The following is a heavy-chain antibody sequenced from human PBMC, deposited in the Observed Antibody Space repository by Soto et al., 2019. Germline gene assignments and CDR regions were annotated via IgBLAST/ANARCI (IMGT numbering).Heavy chain of an antibody. V-gene: IGHV1-69*01. D-gene: IGHD2-2*02. CDR1: GGTFSSYA. J-gene: IGHJ4*02. Sequence: AVKVSCKASGGTFSSYAISWVRQAPGQGLEWMGGIIPIFGTANYAQKFQGRVTITADESTSTAYMELSSLRSEDTVVYYCAXARYCSSTSCYTGFIDYWGQGTLVTVSS. CDR3: AXARYCSSTSCYTGFIDY. CDR2: IIPIFGTA.